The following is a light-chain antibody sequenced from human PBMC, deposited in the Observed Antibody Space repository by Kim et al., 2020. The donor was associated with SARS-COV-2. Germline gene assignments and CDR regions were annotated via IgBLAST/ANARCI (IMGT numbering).Light chain of an antibody. CDR1: QSIRDY. V-gene: IGKV1-39*01. CDR2: SAS. Sequence: ASVGERVTITCRASQSIRDYLNWYQQKPGKAPKLLIYSASGLESGVPSRFSGGGSGTDFTLTINSLQPEDSATYYCQQSYSTPKTFGQGTKVEIK. J-gene: IGKJ1*01. CDR3: QQSYSTPKT.